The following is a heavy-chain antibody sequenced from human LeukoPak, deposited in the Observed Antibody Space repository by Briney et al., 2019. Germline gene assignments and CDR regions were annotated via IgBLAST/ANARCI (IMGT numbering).Heavy chain of an antibody. J-gene: IGHJ6*03. V-gene: IGHV4-61*02. CDR1: GGSISSGSYY. Sequence: SETLSLTCTVSGGSISSGSYYWSWIRQPAGKGLEWIGRIYTSGSTNYNPSLKSRVTISLDTSKNQFSLRLSSVTAADTAVYYCARGITGGTYYYYYYMDVWGKGTTVTVSS. CDR2: IYTSGST. D-gene: IGHD1-20*01. CDR3: ARGITGGTYYYYYYMDV.